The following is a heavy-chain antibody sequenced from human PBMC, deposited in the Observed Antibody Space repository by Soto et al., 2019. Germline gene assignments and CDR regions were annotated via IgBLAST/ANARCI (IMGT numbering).Heavy chain of an antibody. Sequence: EVQLVETGGGLIQPGGSLRLSCAASGLTVSSNYMSWVRQPPGKGLEWVSVISGSGGSTYYADSVKGRFTISRDNSKNTLYLQMNSLRAEDTAVYYCAKDPRNWGSGDYWGQGTLVTVSS. D-gene: IGHD7-27*01. CDR2: ISGSGGST. CDR3: AKDPRNWGSGDY. J-gene: IGHJ4*02. CDR1: GLTVSSNY. V-gene: IGHV3-23*04.